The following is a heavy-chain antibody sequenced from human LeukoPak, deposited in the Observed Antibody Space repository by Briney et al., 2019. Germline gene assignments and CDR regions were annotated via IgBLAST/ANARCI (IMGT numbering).Heavy chain of an antibody. V-gene: IGHV3-21*01. CDR2: ISSSSSYI. D-gene: IGHD3-10*01. CDR1: GFTFSSYS. CDR3: ARDRWFGESTYNWFDP. Sequence: TSGGSLRLSCAASGFTFSSYSMNWVHQAPGKGLEWVSSISSSSSYIYYADSVKGRFTISRDNAKNSLYLQMNSLRAEDTAVYYCARDRWFGESTYNWFDPWGQGTLVTVSS. J-gene: IGHJ5*02.